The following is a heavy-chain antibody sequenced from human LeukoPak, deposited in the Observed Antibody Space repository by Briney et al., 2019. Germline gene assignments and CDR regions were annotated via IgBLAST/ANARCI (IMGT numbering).Heavy chain of an antibody. J-gene: IGHJ6*02. CDR1: GYTFTSYG. Sequence: ASVKVSCKASGYTFTSYGISWVRQMPGKGLEWMGIIYPGDSDTRYSPSFQGQVTISADKSISTAYLQWSSLKASDTAMYYCARRSAGGPQGGMDVWGQGTTVTVSS. V-gene: IGHV5-51*01. CDR3: ARRSAGGPQGGMDV. D-gene: IGHD3-10*01. CDR2: IYPGDSDT.